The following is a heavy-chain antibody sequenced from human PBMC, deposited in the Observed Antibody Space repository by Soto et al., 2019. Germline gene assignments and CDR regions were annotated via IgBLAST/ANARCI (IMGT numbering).Heavy chain of an antibody. D-gene: IGHD4-4*01. Sequence: QVQLVESGGGVVQPGRSLRLSCAASGFTFSSYGMHWVRQAPGKGLEWVAVISYDGSNKYYADSVKARFTISRDNSKNTLYLQMNSLRAEDTAVYYCAKDLLDYSNAGDYWGQGTLVTVSS. CDR3: AKDLLDYSNAGDY. J-gene: IGHJ4*02. V-gene: IGHV3-30*18. CDR1: GFTFSSYG. CDR2: ISYDGSNK.